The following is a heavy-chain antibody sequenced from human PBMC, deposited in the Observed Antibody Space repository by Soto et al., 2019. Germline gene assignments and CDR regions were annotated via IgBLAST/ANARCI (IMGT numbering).Heavy chain of an antibody. CDR1: GGTFSGYA. J-gene: IGHJ6*02. D-gene: IGHD3-16*01. Sequence: GASVKVSCKASGGTFSGYAISWVRQAPGQGLEWVGSIIPIFGTPNYAQKFQGRVTITADESTSTAYMELSSLRSEDTALYYCARTSWGWQQRQNPLFPYNYYNLDVWGQGTTVTVSS. CDR2: IIPIFGTP. V-gene: IGHV1-69*13. CDR3: ARTSWGWQQRQNPLFPYNYYNLDV.